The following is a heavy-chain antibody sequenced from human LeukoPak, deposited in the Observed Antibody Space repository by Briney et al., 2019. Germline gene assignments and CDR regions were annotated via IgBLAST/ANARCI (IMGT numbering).Heavy chain of an antibody. CDR2: ISGSSSYI. CDR1: GFIFSSYS. Sequence: GGSLRLSCVASGFIFSSYSMDWVRQAPGKGLEWVSCISGSSSYINYADSVKGRFTISRDNAQNSLFLQLNSLRAEDTAVYYSARDPYSSGWYKDAFDIWGQGTMVTVSS. V-gene: IGHV3-21*01. J-gene: IGHJ3*02. CDR3: ARDPYSSGWYKDAFDI. D-gene: IGHD6-19*01.